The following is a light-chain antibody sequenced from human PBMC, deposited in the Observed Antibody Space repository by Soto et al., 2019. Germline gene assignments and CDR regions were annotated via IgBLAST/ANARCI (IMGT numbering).Light chain of an antibody. J-gene: IGKJ3*01. CDR2: DTS. CDR3: QQYDTSYFT. V-gene: IGKV3-20*01. CDR1: HNITSKS. Sequence: EIVLTQTPGTLSLSPGERATLTCQTGHNITSKSLAWYHQKPGQAPRLLIYDTSSRAADVPDRFTGAGSGTDLTLTVSRLEPEDFAVYYCQQYDTSYFTFGPGTRVH.